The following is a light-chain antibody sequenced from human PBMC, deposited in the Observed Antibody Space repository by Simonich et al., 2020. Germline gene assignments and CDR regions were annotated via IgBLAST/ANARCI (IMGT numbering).Light chain of an antibody. J-gene: IGKJ2*02. Sequence: DIVMTQSPDSLAVSRGEGAPINCKSSQSVLYSSNNKNYLAWYQQKPGQPPKLLIYWASTRESGVPDRFSGSGSGTDFTLTISSLQAEDVAVYYCQQYYSTPRTFGQGTKLEIK. V-gene: IGKV4-1*01. CDR1: QSVLYSSNNKNY. CDR2: WAS. CDR3: QQYYSTPRT.